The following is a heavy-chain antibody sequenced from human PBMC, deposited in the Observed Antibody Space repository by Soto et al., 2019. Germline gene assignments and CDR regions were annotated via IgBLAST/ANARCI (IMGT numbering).Heavy chain of an antibody. CDR1: GASITSYY. CDR2: VYARGAT. CDR3: ARSSGDDFFYYGMDV. J-gene: IGHJ6*02. D-gene: IGHD4-17*01. Sequence: SETLSLTCSVSGASITSYYWSWIRQSAGEGLQWIGRVYARGATNYNPSLKSRVSISGDTSKNQISLKLTSVTAADTAVYYCARSSGDDFFYYGMDVWGHGTTVTVSS. V-gene: IGHV4-59*10.